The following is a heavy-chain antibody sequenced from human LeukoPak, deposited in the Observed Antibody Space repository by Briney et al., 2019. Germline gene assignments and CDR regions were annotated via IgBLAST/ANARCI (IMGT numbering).Heavy chain of an antibody. CDR3: TTWASLAAGF. CDR1: GFTFGDYA. D-gene: IGHD2-15*01. J-gene: IGHJ4*02. V-gene: IGHV3-49*04. Sequence: GGSLRLSCTASGFTFGDYAMSWVRQAPGKGLEWVGFIRSKAYGGTTEYAASVKGRFTISRDDSKNTLYLQMDSLKTEDTAVYYCTTWASLAAGFWGQGTLVTVPS. CDR2: IRSKAYGGTT.